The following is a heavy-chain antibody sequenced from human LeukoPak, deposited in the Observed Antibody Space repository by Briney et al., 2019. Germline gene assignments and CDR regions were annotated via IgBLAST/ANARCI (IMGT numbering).Heavy chain of an antibody. Sequence: GGSLRLSCAASGFTFSSYAMSWLRKAPGKGLEWVSAISGSGGSTYYADSVKGRFTISRDNSKNTLYLQMNSLRAEDTAVYYCAKGPSSGYYMDVWGKGTTVTVSS. D-gene: IGHD3-10*01. J-gene: IGHJ6*03. CDR3: AKGPSSGYYMDV. V-gene: IGHV3-23*01. CDR1: GFTFSSYA. CDR2: ISGSGGST.